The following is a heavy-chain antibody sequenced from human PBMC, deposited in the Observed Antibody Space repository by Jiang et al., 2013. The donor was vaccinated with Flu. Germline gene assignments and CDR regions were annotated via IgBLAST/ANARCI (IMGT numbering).Heavy chain of an antibody. J-gene: IGHJ5*02. Sequence: QLVESGPEVKKPGESLKISCKGVGYTFSSSWIGWVRQMPGKGLEWMGIIYPGDSDTRYSPSFQGQVTISVDKSISTAYLQWSSLKASDSAMYYCAKAGGRWFDPWGQGTLVTVSS. CDR1: GYTFSSSW. D-gene: IGHD3-10*01. CDR3: AKAGGRWFDP. CDR2: IYPGDSDT. V-gene: IGHV5-51*03.